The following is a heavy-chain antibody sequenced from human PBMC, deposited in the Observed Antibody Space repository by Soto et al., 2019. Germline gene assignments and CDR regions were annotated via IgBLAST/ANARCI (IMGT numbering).Heavy chain of an antibody. J-gene: IGHJ6*03. CDR1: GYTFTSYG. Sequence: GASVKVSCKASGYTFTSYGISWVRQAPGQGLEWMGWISAYNGNTNYAQKLQGRVTMTTDTSTSTAYMELRSLRSDDTAVYYCARDRDITGTIWYYYYYYMDVWGKGTTVTVSS. CDR2: ISAYNGNT. V-gene: IGHV1-18*01. CDR3: ARDRDITGTIWYYYYYYMDV. D-gene: IGHD1-7*01.